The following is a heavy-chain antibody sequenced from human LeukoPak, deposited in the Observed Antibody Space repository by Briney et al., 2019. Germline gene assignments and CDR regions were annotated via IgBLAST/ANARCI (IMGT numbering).Heavy chain of an antibody. CDR2: FSSSSSYI. D-gene: IGHD3-22*01. J-gene: IGHJ2*01. CDR3: ARRAEYDSSGYYPTPVDLWYFDL. V-gene: IGHV3-21*01. CDR1: GFTFSNYN. Sequence: PGGSLRLSCAASGFTFSNYNMNWVRQAPGKGLEWVSSFSSSSSYIYYGDSVKGRFTISRDNAKNSLYLQMNSLRAEDTAVYYCARRAEYDSSGYYPTPVDLWYFDLWGRGTLVTVSS.